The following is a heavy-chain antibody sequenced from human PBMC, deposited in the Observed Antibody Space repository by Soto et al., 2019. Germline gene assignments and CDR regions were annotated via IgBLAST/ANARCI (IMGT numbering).Heavy chain of an antibody. D-gene: IGHD6-19*01. Sequence: PGGSLRLSCAASVFPFSSYWMSWVRQAPGKGLEWVANIKQDGSEKYYVDSVKGRFTISRDNAKNSLYLQMNSLRAEDTAVYYCARIRMGVAGPFDYWGQGTLVTVSS. CDR2: IKQDGSEK. V-gene: IGHV3-7*01. J-gene: IGHJ4*02. CDR1: VFPFSSYW. CDR3: ARIRMGVAGPFDY.